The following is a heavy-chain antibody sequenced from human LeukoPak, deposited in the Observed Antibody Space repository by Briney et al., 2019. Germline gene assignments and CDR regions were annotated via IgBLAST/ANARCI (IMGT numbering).Heavy chain of an antibody. CDR3: ARQRSGSFDY. D-gene: IGHD1-26*01. CDR2: ISSSSSTI. V-gene: IGHV3-48*02. J-gene: IGHJ4*02. Sequence: PGGSPRLSCAASGFTFSTFAMNWVRQAPGKGLEWVSYISSSSSTIYYADSVKGRFTISRDNAKNSLYLQMNSLRDEDTAVYYCARQRSGSFDYWGQGTLVTVSS. CDR1: GFTFSTFA.